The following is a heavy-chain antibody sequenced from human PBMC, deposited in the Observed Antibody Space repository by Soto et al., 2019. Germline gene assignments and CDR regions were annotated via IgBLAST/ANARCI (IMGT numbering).Heavy chain of an antibody. D-gene: IGHD2-15*01. V-gene: IGHV3-48*01. CDR1: GFTFSTYS. Sequence: EVQLVESGGGLVQPGGSLRLSCAASGFTFSTYSMSWVRQAPGKGLEWVSYISSTSNTIYYADSVKGRFTISRDNAKHSLSLHMTSLSAEDTAVYYCARDRGWSGGLCDRDLGCWGQGTLVTVSS. J-gene: IGHJ4*02. CDR3: ARDRGWSGGLCDRDLGC. CDR2: ISSTSNTI.